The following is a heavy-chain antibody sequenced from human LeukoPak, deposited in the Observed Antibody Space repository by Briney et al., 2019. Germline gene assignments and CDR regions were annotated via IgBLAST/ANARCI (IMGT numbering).Heavy chain of an antibody. Sequence: SVKVSCKASGGTFISYAISWVRQAPGQGVEWMGGIIPIFGTANYAQKFQGRGTINTDESTSKDYMEVSRLRYEDTAVYYCARARIVVVPAAIESWFDPWGQGTLVTVSS. D-gene: IGHD2-2*02. CDR1: GGTFISYA. J-gene: IGHJ5*02. CDR3: ARARIVVVPAAIESWFDP. V-gene: IGHV1-69*05. CDR2: IIPIFGTA.